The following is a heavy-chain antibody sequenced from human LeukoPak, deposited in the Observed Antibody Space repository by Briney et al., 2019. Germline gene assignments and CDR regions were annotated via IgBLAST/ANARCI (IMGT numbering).Heavy chain of an antibody. CDR3: ARGDTAMVTGLFDY. CDR1: GFTFSDYH. Sequence: NLGGSLRLSCAASGFTFSDYHMNWIRQAPGKGLGWVSYISPGGGTIYLADSVRGRFTISRDNAKNSLYLQMNSLRAEDTAVYYCARGDTAMVTGLFDYWGQGTLVIVSS. D-gene: IGHD5-18*01. CDR2: ISPGGGTI. J-gene: IGHJ4*02. V-gene: IGHV3-11*04.